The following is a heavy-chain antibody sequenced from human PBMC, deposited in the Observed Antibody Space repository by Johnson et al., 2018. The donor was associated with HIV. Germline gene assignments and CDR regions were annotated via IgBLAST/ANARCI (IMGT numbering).Heavy chain of an antibody. CDR2: IKQDGSEK. V-gene: IGHV3-7*05. D-gene: IGHD3-10*01. CDR3: ARESGHFGVSAFDM. J-gene: IGHJ3*02. CDR1: GFTFSSYC. Sequence: MLLVESGGGVVQPGGSLRLSCAASGFTFSSYCMSWVRQAPGKGLEWVANIKQDGSEKYYVDSVKGRFTISRDNSKNTLYLQMSSLRVEDTAVYYCARESGHFGVSAFDMWGQGTIVTVSS.